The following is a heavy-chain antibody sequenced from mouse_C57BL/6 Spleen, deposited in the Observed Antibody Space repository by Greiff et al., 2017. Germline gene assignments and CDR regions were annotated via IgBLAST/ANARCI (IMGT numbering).Heavy chain of an antibody. CDR1: GYTFTSYW. Sequence: QVQLQQPGTELVKPGASVKLSCKASGYTFTSYWMHWVKQRPGQGLEWIGNINPSNGGTNYNEKFKSKATLTVDKSSSTAYMQLSSLTSEDSAVYYCARGGDYDGYYEDYAMDYWGQGTSVTVSS. J-gene: IGHJ4*01. D-gene: IGHD2-3*01. CDR3: ARGGDYDGYYEDYAMDY. CDR2: INPSNGGT. V-gene: IGHV1-53*01.